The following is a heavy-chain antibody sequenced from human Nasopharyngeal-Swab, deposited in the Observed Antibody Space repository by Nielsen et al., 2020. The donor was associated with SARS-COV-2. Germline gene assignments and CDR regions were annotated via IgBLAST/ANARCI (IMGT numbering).Heavy chain of an antibody. CDR2: ISGSGGST. V-gene: IGHV3-23*01. J-gene: IGHJ5*02. Sequence: GGSLRPSCAASGFTFSSYAMTWVRQAPGKGLEWVSAISGSGGSTYYADSVRGRFTISRDNSKNTLHLQMNSLRGEDTAVYYCAKWGTYYYGSGSFFGPSNWFGPWGQGTLVTVSS. D-gene: IGHD3-10*01. CDR3: AKWGTYYYGSGSFFGPSNWFGP. CDR1: GFTFSSYA.